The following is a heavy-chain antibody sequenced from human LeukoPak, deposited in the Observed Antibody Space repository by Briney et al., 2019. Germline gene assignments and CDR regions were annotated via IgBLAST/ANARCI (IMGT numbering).Heavy chain of an antibody. CDR1: GGSISSYY. J-gene: IGHJ4*02. Sequence: SETLSLTCTVSGGSISSYYWSWIRQPPGKGLEWIGYINYSGSTNYNPSLKSRVTISVDTSKNQFSLKLSSVTAADTAVYYCVYDSSGYYNYWGQGTLVTVSS. CDR3: VYDSSGYYNY. V-gene: IGHV4-59*01. CDR2: INYSGST. D-gene: IGHD3-22*01.